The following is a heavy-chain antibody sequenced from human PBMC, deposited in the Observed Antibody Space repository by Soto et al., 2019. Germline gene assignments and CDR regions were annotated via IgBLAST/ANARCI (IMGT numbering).Heavy chain of an antibody. CDR2: IIPIFGTA. V-gene: IGHV1-69*06. J-gene: IGHJ3*02. CDR1: GGTFSSYA. Sequence: QVQLVQSGAEVKKPGSSVKVSCKASGGTFSSYAISWVRQAPGQGLEWMGGIIPIFGTANYAQKFQGRVTITADKSTSTAYMELSRLRSEDKAVYYCASCIAAAGPRRDDAFDIWGQGTMVTVSS. D-gene: IGHD6-13*01. CDR3: ASCIAAAGPRRDDAFDI.